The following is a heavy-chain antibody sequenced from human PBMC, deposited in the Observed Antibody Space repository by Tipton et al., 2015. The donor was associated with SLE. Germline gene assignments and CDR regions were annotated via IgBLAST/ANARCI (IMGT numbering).Heavy chain of an antibody. D-gene: IGHD3-10*01. CDR1: GDSVSTNY. CDR2: LYGSGTP. V-gene: IGHV4-4*07. J-gene: IGHJ6*03. CDR3: ARTEVRGVIAMDV. Sequence: TLSLTCTVSGDSVSTNYWNWIRQPAGKGLEWIGRLYGSGTPTHYNPSLESRVTMSVDTSQNQFSLKLTSVTAADTAVYYCARTEVRGVIAMDVWGKGTTVTVSS.